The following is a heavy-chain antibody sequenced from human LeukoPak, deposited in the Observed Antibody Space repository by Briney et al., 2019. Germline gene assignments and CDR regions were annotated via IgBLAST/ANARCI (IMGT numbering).Heavy chain of an antibody. J-gene: IGHJ6*03. Sequence: PSETLSLTCTVSGGSINSRTYYWGWIRQPPGKGLEWIGSIYYSGSTYYNPSLKSRVTISVDTSKNQFSLKLSSVTAADTAVYYCARHRGYYYYYMDVWGKGTTVTISS. V-gene: IGHV4-39*01. CDR2: IYYSGST. CDR3: ARHRGYYYYYMDV. CDR1: GGSINSRTYY.